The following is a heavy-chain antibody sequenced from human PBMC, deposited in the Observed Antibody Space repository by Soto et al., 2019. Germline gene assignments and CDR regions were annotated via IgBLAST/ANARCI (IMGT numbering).Heavy chain of an antibody. J-gene: IGHJ6*02. V-gene: IGHV3-43*01. D-gene: IGHD2-2*01. CDR2: ISWDGGST. Sequence: EVQLVESGGVVVQPGGSLRLSCAASGFTFDDYTMHWVRQAPGKGLEWVSPISWDGGSTYYADSVKGRFTISRDNSKNSLYLQMNSLRNEDTALYYCAKDIVPAAIRYYYAGMDVWGQGTTVTVSS. CDR1: GFTFDDYT. CDR3: AKDIVPAAIRYYYAGMDV.